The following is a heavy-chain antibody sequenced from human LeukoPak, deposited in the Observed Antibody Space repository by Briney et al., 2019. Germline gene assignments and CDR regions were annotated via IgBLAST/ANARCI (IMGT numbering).Heavy chain of an antibody. CDR1: GYTFTGYY. D-gene: IGHD6-13*01. CDR2: INPNSGGT. J-gene: IGHJ1*01. CDR3: ARAGDSSSWIFQH. V-gene: IGHV1-2*02. Sequence: VASVKVSCKASGYTFTGYYMHWVRQAPGQGLEWMGWINPNSGGTNYAQKFQGRVTMTRDTSISTAYMELSRLRSDDTAVYYCARAGDSSSWIFQHWGQGTLVIVSS.